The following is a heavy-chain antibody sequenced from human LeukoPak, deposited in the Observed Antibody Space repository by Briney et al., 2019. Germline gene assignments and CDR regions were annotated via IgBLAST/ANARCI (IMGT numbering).Heavy chain of an antibody. V-gene: IGHV3-11*01. CDR1: GFTFNDYY. J-gene: IGHJ5*02. CDR3: ATDGAGFDT. CDR2: INIGGTNT. Sequence: GGSLRLSCAASGFTFNDYYMSWTRQAPGKGLEWLSYINIGGTNTHYADSVKGRFTISRDNAKKSLYLEMNNLRAEDTAVYYCATDGAGFDTWGQGVPVTVSS.